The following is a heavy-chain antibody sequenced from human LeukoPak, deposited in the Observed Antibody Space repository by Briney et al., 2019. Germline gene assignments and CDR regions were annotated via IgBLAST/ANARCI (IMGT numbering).Heavy chain of an antibody. CDR1: GGSISSYF. J-gene: IGHJ4*02. V-gene: IGHV4-4*07. Sequence: SETLSLTCTVSGGSISSYFWSWIRQPAGKGLEWIGRIYTSGSTNYNPSLKRRVTMSVDTSENQCSLKLSAVTAADSAVYYCARGPLDGSGFYYPYWGQGTLVTVSS. CDR2: IYTSGST. D-gene: IGHD3-22*01. CDR3: ARGPLDGSGFYYPY.